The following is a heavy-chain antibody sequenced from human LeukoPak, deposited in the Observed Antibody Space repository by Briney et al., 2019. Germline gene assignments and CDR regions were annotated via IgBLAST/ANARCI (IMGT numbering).Heavy chain of an antibody. CDR2: ISDSGGRT. J-gene: IGHJ4*02. Sequence: GGSLRLSCVVSGITLSNYGMSWVRQAPGKGLEWVAGISDSGGRTNYADSVKGRFTISRDSPKNTLYLQMNSLRAEDTAVYFCAKRGVVIRVILVGFHKEAYYFDSWGQGALVTVSS. CDR1: GITLSNYG. D-gene: IGHD3-22*01. CDR3: AKRGVVIRVILVGFHKEAYYFDS. V-gene: IGHV3-23*01.